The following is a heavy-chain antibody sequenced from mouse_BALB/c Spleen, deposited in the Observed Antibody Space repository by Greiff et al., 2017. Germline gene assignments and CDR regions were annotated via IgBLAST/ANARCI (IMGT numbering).Heavy chain of an antibody. J-gene: IGHJ3*01. CDR1: GYTFTSYW. CDR3: ARIGGGPWFAY. D-gene: IGHD1-1*02. Sequence: VKLMESGAELAKPGASVKMSCKASGYTFTSYWMHWVKQRPGQGLEWIGYINPSTGYTEYNQKFKDKATLTADKSSSTAYMQLSSPTSEDSAVYYCARIGGGPWFAYWGQGTLVTVSA. V-gene: IGHV1-7*01. CDR2: INPSTGYT.